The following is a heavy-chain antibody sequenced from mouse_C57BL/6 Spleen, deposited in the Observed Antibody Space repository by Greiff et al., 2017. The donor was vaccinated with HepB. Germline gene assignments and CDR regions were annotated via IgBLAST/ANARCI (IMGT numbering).Heavy chain of an antibody. J-gene: IGHJ1*03. CDR1: GYTFTSYW. V-gene: IGHV1-61*01. CDR3: ARSGGNYWYFDV. CDR2: IYPSDSET. D-gene: IGHD2-1*01. Sequence: QVQLQQPGAELVRPGSSVKLSCKASGYTFTSYWMDWVKQRPGQGLEWVGNIYPSDSETHYNQKFKDKATLTVDKSSSTAYMQLSSLTSADSAVYYCARSGGNYWYFDVWGTGTTVTVSS.